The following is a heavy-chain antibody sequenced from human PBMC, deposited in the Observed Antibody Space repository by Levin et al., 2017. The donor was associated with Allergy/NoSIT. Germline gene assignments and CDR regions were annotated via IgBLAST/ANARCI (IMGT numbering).Heavy chain of an antibody. V-gene: IGHV4-59*01. CDR2: INYSGST. Sequence: PGGSLRLSCTVPGGSISSYYWSWIRQPPGKGLEWIGYINYSGSTNYNPSLKSRVTISVDTSKNQFSLKLSSVTAADTAVYYCAGDGGYGDYDPRVFDYWGQGTLVTVSS. J-gene: IGHJ4*02. CDR3: AGDGGYGDYDPRVFDY. D-gene: IGHD4-17*01. CDR1: GGSISSYY.